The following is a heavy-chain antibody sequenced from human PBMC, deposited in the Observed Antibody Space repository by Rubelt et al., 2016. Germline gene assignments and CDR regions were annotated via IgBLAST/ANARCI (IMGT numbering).Heavy chain of an antibody. CDR2: ITHSGST. D-gene: IGHD6-13*01. Sequence: QVQLRQWGAGLLKPSETLSLTCAVYDGSFSAYYWSWIRQPPGKGLEWIGEITHSGSTYYNSSLQSRVSISVDTSKTQFSPTLSSMTAGDTAVGYCGLAPPAHGRRYGMDVWGQGTTVTVSS. CDR1: DGSFSAYY. CDR3: GLAPPAHGRRYGMDV. V-gene: IGHV4-34*02. J-gene: IGHJ6*02.